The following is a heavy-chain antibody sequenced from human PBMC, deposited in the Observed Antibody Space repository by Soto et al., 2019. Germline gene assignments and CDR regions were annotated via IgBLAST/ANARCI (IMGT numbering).Heavy chain of an antibody. D-gene: IGHD3-3*01. Sequence: GASVKVSCTVSGYTLTELSMQWVRQAPGKGLEWMGGFDPEDGETIYAQKFQGRVTMTEDTSTDTAYMELSSLRSEDTAVYYCARGGSVVDFWSGQMMFDPWGQGTLVTVSS. J-gene: IGHJ5*02. V-gene: IGHV1-24*01. CDR1: GYTLTELS. CDR3: ARGGSVVDFWSGQMMFDP. CDR2: FDPEDGET.